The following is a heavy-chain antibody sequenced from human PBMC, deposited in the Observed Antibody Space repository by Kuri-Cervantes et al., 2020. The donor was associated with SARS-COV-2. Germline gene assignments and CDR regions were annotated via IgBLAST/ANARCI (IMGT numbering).Heavy chain of an antibody. CDR3: ARDPREYYYDSSGTIRTEESYFDY. V-gene: IGHV1-18*04. J-gene: IGHJ4*02. CDR1: GYTFTSYY. CDR2: ISAYNGNT. D-gene: IGHD3-22*01. Sequence: ASVKVSCKASGYTFTSYYMHWVRQAPGQGLEWMGWISAYNGNTNYAQKLQGRVTMTTDTSTSTAYMELRSLRSDDTAVYYCARDPREYYYDSSGTIRTEESYFDYWGQGTLVTVSS.